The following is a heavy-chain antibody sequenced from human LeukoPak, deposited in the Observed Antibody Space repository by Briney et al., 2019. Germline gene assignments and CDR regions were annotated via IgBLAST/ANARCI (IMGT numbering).Heavy chain of an antibody. J-gene: IGHJ4*02. CDR2: ITGRSDKT. Sequence: GGSLRLSCAASGFNFNKYDMTWARQAPGRGLEWVSTITGRSDKTYYTDSVKGRFVTSRDNSKDTLYLQMNSLRAEDTALYYCAKGGWLDDLGQGALVTVSS. D-gene: IGHD6-19*01. CDR1: GFNFNKYD. CDR3: AKGGWLDD. V-gene: IGHV3-23*01.